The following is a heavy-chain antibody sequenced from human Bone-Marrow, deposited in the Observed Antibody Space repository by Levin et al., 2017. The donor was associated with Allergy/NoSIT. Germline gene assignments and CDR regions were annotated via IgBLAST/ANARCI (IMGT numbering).Heavy chain of an antibody. Sequence: PGGSLRLSCAASGFTFSDYYLTWIRQAPGKGLEWVSYITGDGSNTNYADSVKGRFTISRDNAKNSLYLQMNSLRAEDTAVYFCARDNSYRIDLWGKGTTVTVSS. CDR1: GFTFSDYY. CDR3: ARDNSYRIDL. CDR2: ITGDGSNT. D-gene: IGHD4-23*01. V-gene: IGHV3-11*05. J-gene: IGHJ6*03.